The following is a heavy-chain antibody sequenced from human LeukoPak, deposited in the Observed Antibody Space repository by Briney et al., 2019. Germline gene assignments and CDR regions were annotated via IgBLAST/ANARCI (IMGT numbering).Heavy chain of an antibody. CDR3: GRDRRATYYYDSSGYYSDF. J-gene: IGHJ4*02. V-gene: IGHV4-59*12. D-gene: IGHD3-22*01. Sequence: SETLSLTCTVSGGSISSYYWSWIRQPPGKGLQWIGSISYSGNTYSNPSLASRVTMSVDTSKNQFSLKLSSVTAADTAVYYCGRDRRATYYYDSSGYYSDFWGQGTLVTVSS. CDR1: GGSISSYY. CDR2: ISYSGNT.